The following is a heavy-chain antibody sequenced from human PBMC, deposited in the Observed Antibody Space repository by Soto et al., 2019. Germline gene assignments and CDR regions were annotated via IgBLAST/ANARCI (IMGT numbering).Heavy chain of an antibody. CDR2: IYPGDSDT. CDR3: ARLPGVRGVFDGFNV. D-gene: IGHD3-10*01. Sequence: PGESLKISCKGSGYSFAGYWIGWVRQMPGEGLDWMGVIYPGDSDTRYSPSFHGQVTISADKSISTAYLQWSSLKASDTAMYFCARLPGVRGVFDGFNVWGQGTMVTV. CDR1: GYSFAGYW. V-gene: IGHV5-51*01. J-gene: IGHJ3*01.